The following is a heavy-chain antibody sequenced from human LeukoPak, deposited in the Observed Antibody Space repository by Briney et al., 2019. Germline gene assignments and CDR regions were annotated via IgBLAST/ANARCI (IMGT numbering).Heavy chain of an antibody. Sequence: ASVKLSCKASGYTFTGYYMHWVRQAPGQGLEWMGWINPNRGGTNYAQKFQGRVTMTRDTSISTAYMELSRLRSDDTAVYYCARGREFYDSSGSDAFDIWGQGTMVTVSS. D-gene: IGHD3-22*01. J-gene: IGHJ3*02. CDR2: INPNRGGT. V-gene: IGHV1-2*02. CDR3: ARGREFYDSSGSDAFDI. CDR1: GYTFTGYY.